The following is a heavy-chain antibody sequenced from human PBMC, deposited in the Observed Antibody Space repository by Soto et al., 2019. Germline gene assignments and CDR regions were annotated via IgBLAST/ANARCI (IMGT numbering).Heavy chain of an antibody. CDR1: GGSIRSGDNY. CDR2: IYHNGNT. CDR3: ARRNYGSGSYYY. V-gene: IGHV4-30-4*01. Sequence: SETLSLTCTVSGGSIRSGDNYWSWIRQPPGKGLEWIGYIYHNGNTYYNPSLKSRVTMSVDTSKNQFSLKLSSVTAADTAVYYCARRNYGSGSYYYWGQGILVTV. D-gene: IGHD3-10*01. J-gene: IGHJ4*02.